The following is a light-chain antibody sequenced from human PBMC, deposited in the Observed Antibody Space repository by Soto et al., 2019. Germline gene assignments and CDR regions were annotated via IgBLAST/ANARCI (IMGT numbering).Light chain of an antibody. CDR3: QQYYSYRVT. CDR2: AAS. V-gene: IGKV1-8*01. Sequence: AIRMTQSPSSLSASTGDRVTITSRASQGISSYLAWYQQKPGKAPKLLIYAASTLQSGVPSRFSGSGSGTDFTLTISCLQSEDFATYYCQQYYSYRVTFGGGTKVEIK. CDR1: QGISSY. J-gene: IGKJ4*01.